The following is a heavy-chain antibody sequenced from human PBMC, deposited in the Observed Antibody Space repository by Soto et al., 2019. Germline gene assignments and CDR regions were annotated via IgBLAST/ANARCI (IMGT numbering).Heavy chain of an antibody. CDR2: ISADGSNK. Sequence: QVQLVESGGGVVQPGRSLRLSCAASGFTFSSYGMYWVRQAPGKGLEWVAVISADGSNKYYADSVKGRFTISRDNSKNTLYLQMNSLRFEDKAVYYCAKEQTHALDIGGQGTVFTVSS. J-gene: IGHJ3*02. CDR1: GFTFSSYG. CDR3: AKEQTHALDI. V-gene: IGHV3-30*18.